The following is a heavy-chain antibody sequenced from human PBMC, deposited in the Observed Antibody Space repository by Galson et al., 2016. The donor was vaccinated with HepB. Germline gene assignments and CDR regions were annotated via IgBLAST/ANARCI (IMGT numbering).Heavy chain of an antibody. CDR1: GNTFSNYF. D-gene: IGHD2-15*01. J-gene: IGHJ5*01. CDR2: INPGGGTT. V-gene: IGHV1-46*01. CDR3: ARGFASSPGDIVVVGSARNWFDS. Sequence: SVKVSCKASGNTFSNYFIHWVRQAPGQGLEWVGFINPGGGTTFYAQKFQGRVIMTRDTSASTVYMELTSLRSEDTAVYYCARGFASSPGDIVVVGSARNWFDSWGQGTLVTVSS.